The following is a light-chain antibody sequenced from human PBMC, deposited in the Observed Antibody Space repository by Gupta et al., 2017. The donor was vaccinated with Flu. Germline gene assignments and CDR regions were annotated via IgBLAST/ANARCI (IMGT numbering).Light chain of an antibody. CDR1: SSNIGPNS. V-gene: IGLV1-44*01. CDR3: AVWDDGLDGVL. CDR2: SSN. Sequence: QSVLSQPPSASGTPGPTIFISCSGTSSNIGPNSVNWYQQVAGAAPRLLVYSSNQRPSGVPGRFSGSKSGTAASLAIYGLQSEDEAHYYCAVWDDGLDGVLFGGGTKVTVL. J-gene: IGLJ2*01.